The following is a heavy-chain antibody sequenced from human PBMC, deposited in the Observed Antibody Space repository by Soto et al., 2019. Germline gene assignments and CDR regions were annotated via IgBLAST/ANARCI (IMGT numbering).Heavy chain of an antibody. J-gene: IGHJ4*02. CDR2: INGDGRST. V-gene: IGHV3-74*01. CDR3: ARSPSVSNYDFVVDY. D-gene: IGHD3-22*01. CDR1: GFTFSTYW. Sequence: PGGSLRLSCAASGFTFSTYWMHWVRQAPGKGLVWLSRINGDGRSTNYADSVKGRFTISRDNAKNTLYLQMNSLRVEDTALYYCARSPSVSNYDFVVDYWGQGSLVTVSS.